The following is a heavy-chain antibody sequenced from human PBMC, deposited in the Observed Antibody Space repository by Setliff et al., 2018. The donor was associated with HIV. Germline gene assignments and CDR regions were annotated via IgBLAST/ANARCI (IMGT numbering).Heavy chain of an antibody. CDR3: ARHNCGTTACYGVVV. CDR2: INHSGST. J-gene: IGHJ3*01. V-gene: IGHV4-34*01. D-gene: IGHD2-2*01. Sequence: SETLSLTCAVYGGSFSGYYWSWIRQPPGKGLEWIGEINHSGSTNYNPSLKSRVSISVDTSKKQFSLKLSSVTAADTAVYYCARHNCGTTACYGVVVWGQGTMVTVSS. CDR1: GGSFSGYY.